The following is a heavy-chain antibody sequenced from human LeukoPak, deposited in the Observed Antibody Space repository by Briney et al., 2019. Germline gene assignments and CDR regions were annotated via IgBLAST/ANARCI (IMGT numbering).Heavy chain of an antibody. J-gene: IGHJ6*03. Sequence: SETLSLTCTVSGGSINSHYWSWVRQPPGKGLVWIGYISYSGNTNYNPSLKSRVTISMHTSKNQLSLKLNSVPAADTAVYYCASSGQCTNGLCRDVGYMDVWGKGTTVTVSS. CDR3: ASSGQCTNGLCRDVGYMDV. CDR2: ISYSGNT. V-gene: IGHV4-59*11. CDR1: GGSINSHY. D-gene: IGHD2-8*01.